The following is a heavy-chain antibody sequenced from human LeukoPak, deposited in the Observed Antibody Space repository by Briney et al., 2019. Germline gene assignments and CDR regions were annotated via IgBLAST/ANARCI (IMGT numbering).Heavy chain of an antibody. CDR2: ISYDGTNK. Sequence: GGSLRLSCAASGFTFSNYAMHWVRQAPGKGLEWVAVISYDGTNKYYADSVKGRFTNSRDNSKNTLYLQTNSLRAEDTAMYYCARGYCSSTSCSFDSWGQGTLVTVSS. CDR1: GFTFSNYA. V-gene: IGHV3-30-3*01. J-gene: IGHJ4*02. CDR3: ARGYCSSTSCSFDS. D-gene: IGHD2-2*01.